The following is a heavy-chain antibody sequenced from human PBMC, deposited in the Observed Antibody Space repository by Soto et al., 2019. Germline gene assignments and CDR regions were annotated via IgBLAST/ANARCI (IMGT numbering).Heavy chain of an antibody. CDR3: ARPYSSGWYAAFDI. J-gene: IGHJ3*02. D-gene: IGHD6-19*01. V-gene: IGHV4-59*08. CDR1: GGSISSYY. Sequence: SETLFLTCTVSGGSISSYYWSWIRQPPGKGLEWIGFIYYSGSTNYNPSLKSRVTISVDTSKNQFSLKLNSVTAADTAVYYCARPYSSGWYAAFDIWGQGTMVTVSS. CDR2: IYYSGST.